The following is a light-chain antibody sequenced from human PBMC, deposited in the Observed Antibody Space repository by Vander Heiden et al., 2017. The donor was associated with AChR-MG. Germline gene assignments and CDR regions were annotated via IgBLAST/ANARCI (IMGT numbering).Light chain of an antibody. CDR3: AAWDDSLNGPVV. V-gene: IGLV1-44*01. CDR2: SNN. J-gene: IGLJ2*01. CDR1: GSNIGSNT. Sequence: QSVLTQPPSASGTPGLRVILPCSGSGSNIGSNTVNWYQQLPGTAPKLLIYSNNQRPSGVPDRFSGSKSGTSASLAISGLQSEDEADYYCAAWDDSLNGPVVFGGGTKLTVL.